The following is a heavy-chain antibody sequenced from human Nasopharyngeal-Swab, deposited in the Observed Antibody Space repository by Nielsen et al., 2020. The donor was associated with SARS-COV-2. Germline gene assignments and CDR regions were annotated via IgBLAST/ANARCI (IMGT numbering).Heavy chain of an antibody. V-gene: IGHV3-23*01. CDR2: ISGSGGST. J-gene: IGHJ4*02. CDR3: ARVSRGPSGSYYSLNFDY. CDR1: GFTFSSYA. D-gene: IGHD1-26*01. Sequence: GGSLRLSCAASGFTFSSYAMSWVRQAPGKGLEWVSAISGSGGSTYYADSVKGRFTISRDNSKNTLYLQMNSLRAEDTAVYYCARVSRGPSGSYYSLNFDYWGQGTLVTVSS.